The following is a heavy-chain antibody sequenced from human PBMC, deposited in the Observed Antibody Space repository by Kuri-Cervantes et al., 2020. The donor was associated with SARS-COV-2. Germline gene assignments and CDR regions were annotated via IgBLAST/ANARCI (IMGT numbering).Heavy chain of an antibody. J-gene: IGHJ4*02. V-gene: IGHV4-4*07. CDR1: GGSISSYY. D-gene: IGHD4-17*01. CDR3: ARSDYGDYVLDY. CDR2: IYTSGST. Sequence: GSLRLSCTVSGGSISSYYWSWIRQPAGKGLEWIGRIYTSGSTNYNPSLKSRVTMSVDTSKNQFSLKLSSVTAADTAVYYCARSDYGDYVLDYWGQGTLVTVYS.